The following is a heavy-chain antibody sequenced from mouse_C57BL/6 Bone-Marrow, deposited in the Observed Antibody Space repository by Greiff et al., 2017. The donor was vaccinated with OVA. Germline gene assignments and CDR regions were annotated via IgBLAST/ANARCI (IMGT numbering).Heavy chain of an antibody. V-gene: IGHV1-69*01. CDR1: GYTFTSYW. Sequence: QVQLQQPGAELVMPGASVKLSCKASGYTFTSYWMHWVKQRPGQGLEWIGEIDPSDSYTNYNQKFKGKSTLTVDKSSSTAYMQLSSLTSEDSAVYYGARREGWLSPAWFAYWGQGTLVTVSA. D-gene: IGHD2-3*01. J-gene: IGHJ3*01. CDR2: IDPSDSYT. CDR3: ARREGWLSPAWFAY.